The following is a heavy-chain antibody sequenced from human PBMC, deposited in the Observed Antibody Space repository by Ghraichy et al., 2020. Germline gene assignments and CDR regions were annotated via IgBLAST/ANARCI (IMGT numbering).Heavy chain of an antibody. D-gene: IGHD3-9*01. Sequence: GGSLRLSCAASGFTFSSYGMHWVRQAPGKGLEWVAVISYDGSNKYYADSVKGRFTISRDNSKNTLYLQMNSLRAEDTAVYYCAKFLAGRDFDYWGQGTLVTVSS. CDR3: AKFLAGRDFDY. V-gene: IGHV3-30*18. J-gene: IGHJ4*02. CDR2: ISYDGSNK. CDR1: GFTFSSYG.